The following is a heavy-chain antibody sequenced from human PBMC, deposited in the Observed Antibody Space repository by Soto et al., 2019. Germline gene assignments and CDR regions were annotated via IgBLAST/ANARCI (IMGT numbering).Heavy chain of an antibody. CDR3: ARDSYYYDSSGYYGY. D-gene: IGHD3-22*01. Sequence: ASVKVSCKASGGTFSSYAISWVRQAPGQGLEWMGGIIPIFGTANYAQKFQGRVTITADKSTSTAYMELSSLRSEDTAVYYCARDSYYYDSSGYYGYWGQGTLVTVSS. CDR2: IIPIFGTA. J-gene: IGHJ4*02. V-gene: IGHV1-69*06. CDR1: GGTFSSYA.